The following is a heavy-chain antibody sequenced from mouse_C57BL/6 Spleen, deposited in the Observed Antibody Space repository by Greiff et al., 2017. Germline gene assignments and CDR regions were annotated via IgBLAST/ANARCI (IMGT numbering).Heavy chain of an antibody. CDR1: GFTFSDAW. V-gene: IGHV6-6*01. CDR3: TRKAYSNYEGFAY. J-gene: IGHJ3*01. CDR2: IRNKANNHAT. Sequence: EVKVEESGGGLVQPGGSMKLSCAASGFTFSDAWMDWVRQSPEKGLEWVAEIRNKANNHATYYAESVKGRFTISRDDFKSSVYLQMNSLRAEDTGIYYCTRKAYSNYEGFAYWGQGTLVTVSA. D-gene: IGHD2-5*01.